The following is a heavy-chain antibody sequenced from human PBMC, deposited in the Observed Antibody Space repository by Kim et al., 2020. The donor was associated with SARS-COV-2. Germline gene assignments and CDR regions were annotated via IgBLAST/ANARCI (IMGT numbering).Heavy chain of an antibody. Sequence: SETLSLTCAVYGGSFSGYYWSWIRQPPGKGLEWIGEINHSGSTNYNPSLKSRVTISVDTSKNQFSLKLSSVTAADTAVYYCARGTITMVRGVIRFFDYWGQGTLVTVSS. V-gene: IGHV4-34*01. J-gene: IGHJ4*02. D-gene: IGHD3-10*01. CDR2: INHSGST. CDR1: GGSFSGYY. CDR3: ARGTITMVRGVIRFFDY.